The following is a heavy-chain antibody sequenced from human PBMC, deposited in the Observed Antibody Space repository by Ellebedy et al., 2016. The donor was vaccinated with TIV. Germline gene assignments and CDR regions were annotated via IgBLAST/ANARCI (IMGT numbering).Heavy chain of an antibody. CDR1: GYTFTTYG. CDR2: ISAYDGNT. Sequence: ASVKVSCXASGYTFTTYGISWVRQAPGQGLEWMGWISAYDGNTHSAEKLQGRVTMTTDTSTSTAYMELRSLRPDDTAVYFCARKGTWNAVDYWGQGTLVIVSS. V-gene: IGHV1-18*04. D-gene: IGHD1-1*01. J-gene: IGHJ4*02. CDR3: ARKGTWNAVDY.